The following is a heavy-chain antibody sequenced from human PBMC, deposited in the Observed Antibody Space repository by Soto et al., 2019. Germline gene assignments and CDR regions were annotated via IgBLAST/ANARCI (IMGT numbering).Heavy chain of an antibody. CDR2: IYYSGST. V-gene: IGHV4-31*03. J-gene: IGHJ4*02. CDR3: AREIDYGDSVYFDY. D-gene: IGHD4-17*01. Sequence: NPSETLSLTCTVSGGSISSGGYYWSWIRQHPGKGLEWIGYIYYSGSTYYNPSLKSRVTISVDTSKNQFSLKLSSVTAADTAVYYCAREIDYGDSVYFDYWGQGTLVTVSS. CDR1: GGSISSGGYY.